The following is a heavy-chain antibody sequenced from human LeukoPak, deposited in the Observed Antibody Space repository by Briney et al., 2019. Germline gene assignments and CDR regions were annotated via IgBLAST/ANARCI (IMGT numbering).Heavy chain of an antibody. Sequence: GGSLRLSCAASGFTFSNYVMSWVRQAPGKGLECVSATGASGGSTYYADSVKGRFTISRDNSKSTLYLQMNSLRAEDTALYYCAKMSRGWDQDYYYYYMDVWGKGTTVTVSS. D-gene: IGHD1-26*01. J-gene: IGHJ6*03. V-gene: IGHV3-23*01. CDR2: TGASGGST. CDR1: GFTFSNYV. CDR3: AKMSRGWDQDYYYYYMDV.